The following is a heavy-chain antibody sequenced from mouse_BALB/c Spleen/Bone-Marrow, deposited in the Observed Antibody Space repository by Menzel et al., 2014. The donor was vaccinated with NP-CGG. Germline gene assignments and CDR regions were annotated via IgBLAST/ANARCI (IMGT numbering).Heavy chain of an antibody. D-gene: IGHD2-14*01. V-gene: IGHV1S56*01. CDR1: GCTFTSYY. CDR2: IYPGNVNT. J-gene: IGHJ4*01. CDR3: ARGDYYRSPMDY. Sequence: VQLQQSGPELVKPGSSVRISCKASGCTFTSYYIHWVKQRPGQGLEWIGWIYPGNVNTNYNEKFEDKATLTADKSSSTAYMHLSSLTSEDSAVYFCARGDYYRSPMDYWGQGTSVTVSS.